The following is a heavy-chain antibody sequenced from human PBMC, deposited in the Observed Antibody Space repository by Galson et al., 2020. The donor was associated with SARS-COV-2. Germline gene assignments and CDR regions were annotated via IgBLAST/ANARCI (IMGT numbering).Heavy chain of an antibody. J-gene: IGHJ5*02. D-gene: IGHD2-2*01. CDR2: FDPEDGET. V-gene: IGHV1-24*01. CDR3: ATSPPIVVVPAAYGFLFDP. CDR1: GYTLTELS. Sequence: GESLTISCKVSGYTLTELSMHWVRQAPGKGLEWMGGFDPEDGETIYAQKFQGRVTMTEDTSTDTAYMELSSLRSEDTAVYYCATSPPIVVVPAAYGFLFDPWGQGTLVTVSS.